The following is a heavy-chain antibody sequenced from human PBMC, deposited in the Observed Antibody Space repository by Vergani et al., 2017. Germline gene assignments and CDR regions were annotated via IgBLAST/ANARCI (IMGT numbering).Heavy chain of an antibody. D-gene: IGHD6-6*01. CDR1: GLPVSGFAFNTYA. J-gene: IGHJ3*02. CDR2: IMPDGSAT. V-gene: IGHV3-7*01. Sequence: RLVQSGGGLAHPGGSLRLSCAASGLPVSGFAFNTYAMTWVRQVPGKGLEWVANIMPDGSATMYADSLRGRFSISRDNAKNSLHLHMSSLRVEDTAVYFCAKSGFVGAFETWGQGTMVTVSS. CDR3: AKSGFVGAFET.